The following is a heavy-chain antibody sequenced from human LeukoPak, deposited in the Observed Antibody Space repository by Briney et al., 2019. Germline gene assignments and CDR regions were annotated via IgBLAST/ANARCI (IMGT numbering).Heavy chain of an antibody. J-gene: IGHJ4*02. CDR3: AARITMTSR. V-gene: IGHV3-23*01. D-gene: IGHD3-22*01. CDR2: ISGSGDST. Sequence: GGSLRLSCAASGFTFSNYAMRWVRQAPGKGLEWVSGISGSGDSTYYADSVKGRFTISRDNSKNTLYLQMNSLRAEDTAVYYCAARITMTSRGGQGTLVTVSS. CDR1: GFTFSNYA.